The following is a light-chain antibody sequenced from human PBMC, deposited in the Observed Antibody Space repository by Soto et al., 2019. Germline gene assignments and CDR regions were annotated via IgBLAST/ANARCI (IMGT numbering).Light chain of an antibody. CDR1: H. CDR3: QQYKNWPL. Sequence: MTQSPSSVSASVGDRVTISCRASHVAWYQQKPGQAPRLLLYGASTRATGIPVRFSGSGFGTEFTLTISSLQSEDFAVYYCQQYKNWPLFGQGTRLEIK. J-gene: IGKJ5*01. CDR2: GAS. V-gene: IGKV3-15*01.